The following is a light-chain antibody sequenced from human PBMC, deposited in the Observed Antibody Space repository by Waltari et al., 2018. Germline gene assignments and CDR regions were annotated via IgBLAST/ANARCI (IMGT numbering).Light chain of an antibody. V-gene: IGKV1-5*03. J-gene: IGKJ2*01. CDR2: KSF. CDR3: QQYNISPYT. CDR1: QSISNW. Sequence: DIQITLSPSTLSASVGDRVTITCRASQSISNWLAWYQQKPGKAPKVLIYKSFSLQSGVPSRFSGSGSETEFTLTISSLQPDDFATYYCQQYNISPYTFGQGTTLEI.